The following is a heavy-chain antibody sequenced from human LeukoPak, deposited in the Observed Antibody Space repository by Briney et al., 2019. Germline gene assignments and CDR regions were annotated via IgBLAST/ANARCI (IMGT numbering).Heavy chain of an antibody. CDR2: ISYDGSNK. D-gene: IGHD3-3*01. J-gene: IGHJ6*02. Sequence: GRSLRLSCAASGFTFSSYGMHWVRQAPGKGLEWVAVISYDGSNKYYADSVKGRFTISRDNSKNTLYLQMNSLRAEDTAVYYCAKDAYYDFWSGYWTTYYYYGMDVWGQGTTVTVSS. V-gene: IGHV3-30*18. CDR1: GFTFSSYG. CDR3: AKDAYYDFWSGYWTTYYYYGMDV.